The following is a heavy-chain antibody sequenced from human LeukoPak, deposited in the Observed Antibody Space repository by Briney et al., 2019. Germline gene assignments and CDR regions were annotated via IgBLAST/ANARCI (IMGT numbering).Heavy chain of an antibody. CDR1: GFTFSSYA. Sequence: GGSLRLSCAASGFTFSSYAMHWVRQAPGKGLEYVSAISSNGGSTYYANSVKGRFTISRDNSKNTLYLQMGSLRAEDMAVYYCVGGFAFDIWGQGTMVTVSS. CDR3: VGGFAFDI. D-gene: IGHD4-23*01. CDR2: ISSNGGST. V-gene: IGHV3-64*01. J-gene: IGHJ3*02.